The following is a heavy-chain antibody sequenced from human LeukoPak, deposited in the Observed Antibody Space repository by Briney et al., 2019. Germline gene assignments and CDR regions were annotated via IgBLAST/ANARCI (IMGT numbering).Heavy chain of an antibody. D-gene: IGHD6-19*01. CDR2: ISSGGSTI. CDR3: VRGIEVAGTFSWFDP. Sequence: PGGSLRLSCAASGFTFSSYEMNWVRQAPGKGLEWVSYISSGGSTIYYADSVKGRFTISRDNAKNTLYLQMNSLRAEDTAIYYCVRGIEVAGTFSWFDPWGQGTLVTVSS. J-gene: IGHJ5*02. V-gene: IGHV3-48*03. CDR1: GFTFSSYE.